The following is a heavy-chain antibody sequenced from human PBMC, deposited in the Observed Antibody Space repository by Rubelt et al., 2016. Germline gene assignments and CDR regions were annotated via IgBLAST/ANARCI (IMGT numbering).Heavy chain of an antibody. J-gene: IGHJ4*02. Sequence: ESGGGLVQPGGSLRLSCAASGFTFSSYWMSWVRQAPGKGLEWVANIRQDGGEKYYVDSVKGRFTISRDNAKNSLYLQMNSLRAEDTAVYYCASRFCTNGVCHFDYWGQGTLVTVSS. CDR2: IRQDGGEK. CDR1: GFTFSSYW. CDR3: ASRFCTNGVCHFDY. V-gene: IGHV3-7*02. D-gene: IGHD2-8*01.